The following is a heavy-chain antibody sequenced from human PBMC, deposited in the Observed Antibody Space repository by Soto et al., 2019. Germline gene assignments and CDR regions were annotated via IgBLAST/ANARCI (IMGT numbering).Heavy chain of an antibody. V-gene: IGHV3-23*01. CDR2: IDPSGGST. J-gene: IGHJ4*02. CDR3: AKDSDFWSGYYSGFDY. CDR1: GFTFSSYS. Sequence: GGSLRLSCAASGFTFSSYSMNWVRQAPGKGLEWVSGIDPSGGSTHYADSVKGRFTISRDNSKNTLYLQMNSLRAEDTAVYYRAKDSDFWSGYYSGFDYWGQGTLVTVSS. D-gene: IGHD3-3*01.